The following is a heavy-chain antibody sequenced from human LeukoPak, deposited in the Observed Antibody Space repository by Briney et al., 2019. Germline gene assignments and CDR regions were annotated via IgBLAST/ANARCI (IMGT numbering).Heavy chain of an antibody. CDR1: GFTFSRYA. CDR2: MDDSGAHT. V-gene: IGHV3-64*02. D-gene: IGHD1-26*01. J-gene: IGHJ4*02. Sequence: GGSQRLSCAASGFTFSRYAMQWVRQAPDKRLEYVSGMDDSGAHTYYADSVKGRFTMSRDNSRDTLYLQMGSLRPEDTAVYYCARDGKAKNDFWGQGTLVTVST. CDR3: ARDGKAKNDF.